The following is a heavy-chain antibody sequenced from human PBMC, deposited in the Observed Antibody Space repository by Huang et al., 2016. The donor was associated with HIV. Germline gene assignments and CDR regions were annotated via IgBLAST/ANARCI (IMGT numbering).Heavy chain of an antibody. CDR2: ITRSSGSI. V-gene: IGHV3-48*01. J-gene: IGHJ3*02. CDR3: ARFGSYYYGSGSYLDAFDI. Sequence: EVQLMESGGGLVQPGGSLRLSCAASGFTFSTYNMNWVRQAPGKGLGLVSYITRSSGSIYYADSVKGRFTISRDNAKNSRYLQMNSLRAEDTAVYYCARFGSYYYGSGSYLDAFDIWGQGTMVTVSS. D-gene: IGHD3-10*01. CDR1: GFTFSTYN.